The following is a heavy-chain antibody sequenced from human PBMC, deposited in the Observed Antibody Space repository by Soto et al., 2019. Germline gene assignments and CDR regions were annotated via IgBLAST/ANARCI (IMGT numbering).Heavy chain of an antibody. V-gene: IGHV3-15*07. D-gene: IGHD7-27*01. CDR2: IKSKGDGGTT. CDR1: GLTFTNAW. CDR3: ATPPGYWGSAPFDF. J-gene: IGHJ4*02. Sequence: EVQLVESGGGLVKPGGSLTLSCAVSGLTFTNAWMDWVRQAPGKGLEWVGRIKSKGDGGTTDYAAPVKGRFTISRDDSKNTLYLQMNSLKTEDTAVYYCATPPGYWGSAPFDFWGQGTLVTVSS.